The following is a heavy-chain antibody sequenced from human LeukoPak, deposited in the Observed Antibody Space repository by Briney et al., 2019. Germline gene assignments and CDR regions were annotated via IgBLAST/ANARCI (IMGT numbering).Heavy chain of an antibody. J-gene: IGHJ6*02. CDR2: ISSSSSYI. Sequence: GGSLRLSCAASGFTFSSYSMNWVRQAPGKGLEWVSSISSSSSYIYYADSVKGRFTISRDNAKNSLYLQMNSLRAEDTAVYYCARDLATYYYDSSGYRSYGMDVWGQGTTVTVSS. CDR1: GFTFSSYS. V-gene: IGHV3-21*01. D-gene: IGHD3-22*01. CDR3: ARDLATYYYDSSGYRSYGMDV.